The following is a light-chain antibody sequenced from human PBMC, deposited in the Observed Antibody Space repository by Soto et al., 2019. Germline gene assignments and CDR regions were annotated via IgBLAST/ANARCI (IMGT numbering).Light chain of an antibody. CDR2: DAS. CDR1: QSVSSY. J-gene: IGKJ4*01. Sequence: EIVLTQSPATLSLSPGERATLSCRASQSVSSYLAWYQQKPGQAPRLLIYDASNRATGIPARFSGSGSGTDFALTISSLGPEDFAVYCCQQRSNWPSFGGGTKVEIK. CDR3: QQRSNWPS. V-gene: IGKV3-11*01.